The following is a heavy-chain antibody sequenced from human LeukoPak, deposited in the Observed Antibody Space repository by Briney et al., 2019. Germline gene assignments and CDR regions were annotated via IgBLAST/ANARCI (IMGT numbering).Heavy chain of an antibody. J-gene: IGHJ4*02. CDR2: IYYSGST. V-gene: IGHV4-30-4*08. CDR1: GGSISSSSYY. CDR3: ARGDSGSYAPNLFDY. Sequence: SETLSLTCTVSGGSISSSSYYWGWIRQPPGKGLEWIGYIYYSGSTYYNPSLKSRVTISVDTSKNQFSLKLSSVTTADTAVYYCARGDSGSYAPNLFDYWGQGTLVTVSS. D-gene: IGHD1-26*01.